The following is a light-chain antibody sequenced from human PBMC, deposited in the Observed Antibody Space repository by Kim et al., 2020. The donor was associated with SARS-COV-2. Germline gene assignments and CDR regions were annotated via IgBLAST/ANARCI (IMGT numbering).Light chain of an antibody. CDR3: SSYTSGSTL. CDR2: DVS. V-gene: IGLV2-14*03. Sequence: PGQSMTISCTGTHTDIGAYNYVSLYQQHPGEAPRLLIYDVSSRPSGVSNRFSGSKSGNTASLAISGLQTEDEAHYYCSSYTSGSTLFGGGTKVTVL. J-gene: IGLJ2*01. CDR1: HTDIGAYNY.